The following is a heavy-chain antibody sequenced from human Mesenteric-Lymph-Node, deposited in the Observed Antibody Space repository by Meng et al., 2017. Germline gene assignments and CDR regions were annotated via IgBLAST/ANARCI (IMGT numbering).Heavy chain of an antibody. CDR2: IYYSGST. CDR1: GGSVSSGDYY. CDR3: ARDRTTGRYFDY. D-gene: IGHD4-11*01. J-gene: IGHJ4*02. Sequence: QGQLQESGPGLVRPSETLSLTCTVSGGSVSSGDYYWSWIRQPPGKGLEWIGYIYYSGSTYYNPSLKSRVTISVDTSKNQFSLKLSSVTAADTAVYYCARDRTTGRYFDYWGQGTLVTVSS. V-gene: IGHV4-30-4*01.